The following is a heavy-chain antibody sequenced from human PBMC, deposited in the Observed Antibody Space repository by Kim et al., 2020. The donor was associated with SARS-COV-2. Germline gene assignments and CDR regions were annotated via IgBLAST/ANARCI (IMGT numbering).Heavy chain of an antibody. D-gene: IGHD3-10*01. Sequence: GGSLRLSCSASGFTFSSYAMHWVRQAPGKGLEYVSAISSNGGSTYYADSVKGRFTISRDNSKNTLYLQMSSLRAEDTAVYYCVKRREAGGSGSYYNRVLWPPLGVCWGQGTLVTVSS. J-gene: IGHJ4*02. CDR1: GFTFSSYA. CDR2: ISSNGGST. CDR3: VKRREAGGSGSYYNRVLWPPLGVC. V-gene: IGHV3-64D*09.